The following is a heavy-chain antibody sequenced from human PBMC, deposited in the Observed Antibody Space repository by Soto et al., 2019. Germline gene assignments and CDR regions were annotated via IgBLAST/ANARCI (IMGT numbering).Heavy chain of an antibody. CDR3: AKSCSPGWYGCFDP. D-gene: IGHD6-19*01. J-gene: IGHJ5*02. CDR2: IYWNDDK. Sequence: SGPTLVNPTQTLTLTCIFSGFSLRTSGVGVGWIRQPPGKALEWLGFIYWNDDKRYSPSLKSRLTITKDTSKNQVVLTMTNMDPVHTATYYCAKSCSPGWYGCFDPWGQGTLVTVSS. CDR1: GFSLRTSGVG. V-gene: IGHV2-5*01.